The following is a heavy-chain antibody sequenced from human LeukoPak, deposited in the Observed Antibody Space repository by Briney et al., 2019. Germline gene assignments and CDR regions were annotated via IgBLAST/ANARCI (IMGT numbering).Heavy chain of an antibody. Sequence: SETLSLTCAVSGGSISSGGYSWSWIRQPPGKGLEWIGYIYHSGSTYYNPSLKSRVTISVDRSKNQFSLKLSSVTAADTAVYYCARVGYSGSYYGGAFDIWGQGTMVTASS. V-gene: IGHV4-30-2*01. J-gene: IGHJ3*02. CDR3: ARVGYSGSYYGGAFDI. CDR2: IYHSGST. D-gene: IGHD1-26*01. CDR1: GGSISSGGYS.